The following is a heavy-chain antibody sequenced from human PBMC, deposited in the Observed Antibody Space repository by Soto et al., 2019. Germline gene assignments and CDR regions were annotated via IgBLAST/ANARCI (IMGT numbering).Heavy chain of an antibody. V-gene: IGHV3-48*02. CDR2: VSSSSSAI. CDR3: ARDNYYGSWTFYFNRYYYGLDV. D-gene: IGHD3-10*01. J-gene: IGHJ6*02. Sequence: EVQLVESGGGLVQPGGSLRLSCAASGFTFSSYSMNWVRQAPGKGLEWFAYVSSSSSAIHYADSVKGRFTISRDNANNSLFLQMDTLRDEYTAIYYCARDNYYGSWTFYFNRYYYGLDVWGHGTTVTVS. CDR1: GFTFSSYS.